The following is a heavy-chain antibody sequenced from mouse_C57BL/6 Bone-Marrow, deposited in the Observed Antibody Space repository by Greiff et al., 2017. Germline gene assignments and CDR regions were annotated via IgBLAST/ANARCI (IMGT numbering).Heavy chain of an antibody. J-gene: IGHJ1*03. V-gene: IGHV1-81*01. CDR3: ALYYGSSFYWYFDV. Sequence: VQLQQSGAELARPGASVKLSCKASGYTFTSYGISWVKQRTGQGLEWIGEIYPRSGNTYYNEKFKGKATLTADKSSSTAYMELRSLTSEDSAVYFCALYYGSSFYWYFDVWGTGTRVTVSS. CDR1: GYTFTSYG. CDR2: IYPRSGNT. D-gene: IGHD1-1*01.